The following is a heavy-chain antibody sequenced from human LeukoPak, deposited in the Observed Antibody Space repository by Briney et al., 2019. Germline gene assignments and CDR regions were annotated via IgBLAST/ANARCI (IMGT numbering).Heavy chain of an antibody. V-gene: IGHV1-18*01. CDR1: GYTFTSYG. D-gene: IGHD4-17*01. Sequence: ASVKVSCKASGYTFTSYGISWVRQAPGQGLEWMGWISAYNGNTNYAQKFQGRVTITRDTSASTAYMELSSLRSEDTAVYYCARGTVTTFRYFDLWGRGTLVTVSS. CDR2: ISAYNGNT. J-gene: IGHJ2*01. CDR3: ARGTVTTFRYFDL.